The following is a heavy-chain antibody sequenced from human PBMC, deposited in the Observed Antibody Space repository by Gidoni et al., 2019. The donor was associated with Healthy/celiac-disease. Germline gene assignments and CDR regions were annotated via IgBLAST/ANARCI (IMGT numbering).Heavy chain of an antibody. CDR2: IYYSGST. CDR3: ARQDSSGWSYYYYYYGMDV. J-gene: IGHJ6*02. Sequence: QLQLQESGPGLVKPSETLSLTCTVSGGSISSSSYYWGWIRQPPGKGLEWIGSIYYSGSTYYNPSLKSRVTISVDTSKNQFSLKLSSVTAADTAVYYCARQDSSGWSYYYYYYGMDVWGQGTTVTVSS. CDR1: GGSISSSSYY. D-gene: IGHD6-19*01. V-gene: IGHV4-39*01.